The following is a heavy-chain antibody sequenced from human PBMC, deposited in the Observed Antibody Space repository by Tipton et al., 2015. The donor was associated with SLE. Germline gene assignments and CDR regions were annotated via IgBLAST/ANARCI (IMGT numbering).Heavy chain of an antibody. Sequence: GSLRLSCAASGFTFSSYWMSWVRQAPGKGLEWVANIKQDGSEKYYVDSVKGRFTISRDNAKNTLYLQMNSLRAEDTAVYYCARDWVGGSYKAEYFQHWGQGTLVTVSS. V-gene: IGHV3-7*01. D-gene: IGHD1-26*01. CDR3: ARDWVGGSYKAEYFQH. CDR2: IKQDGSEK. J-gene: IGHJ1*01. CDR1: GFTFSSYW.